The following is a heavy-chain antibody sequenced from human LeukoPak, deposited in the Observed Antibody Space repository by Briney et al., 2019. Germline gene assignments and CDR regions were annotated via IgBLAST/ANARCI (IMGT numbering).Heavy chain of an antibody. Sequence: GASVKVSCKASGYTFTSYYMHWVRQAPGQGLEWMGIINPSGGSTSYAQKFQGRVTMTRDMSTSTAYMELRSLRSDDTAVYYCARRKRDDSSGYYPVGPPEDYYYYMDVWGKGTTVTVSS. CDR1: GYTFTSYY. CDR3: ARRKRDDSSGYYPVGPPEDYYYYMDV. D-gene: IGHD3-22*01. J-gene: IGHJ6*03. V-gene: IGHV1-46*01. CDR2: INPSGGST.